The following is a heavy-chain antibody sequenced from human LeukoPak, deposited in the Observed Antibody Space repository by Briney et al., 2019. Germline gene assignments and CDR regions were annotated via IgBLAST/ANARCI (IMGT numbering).Heavy chain of an antibody. D-gene: IGHD2-2*01. CDR2: INPNSGGT. Sequence: ASVKVSCKPSVYTFTRDYMHSVRQAPGQGLEWMGWINPNSGGTNYAQKFQGRVTMTRDTSISTAYMELSRLRSHDMAVWYWASGAYCSNTRCMRKDYYYYMDVWGKGTTVTVSS. V-gene: IGHV1-2*02. J-gene: IGHJ6*03. CDR1: VYTFTRDY. CDR3: ASGAYCSNTRCMRKDYYYYMDV.